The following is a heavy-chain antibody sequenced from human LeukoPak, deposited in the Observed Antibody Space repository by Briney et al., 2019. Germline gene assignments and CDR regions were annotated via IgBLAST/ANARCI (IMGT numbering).Heavy chain of an antibody. J-gene: IGHJ5*02. V-gene: IGHV1-18*04. CDR1: GYTFTSYG. CDR3: ARTHRGFNWFDP. D-gene: IGHD1-14*01. Sequence: ASVKVSCTASGYTFTSYGISWVRQAPGQGLEWMGWISAYNGNTNYAQKLQGRVTMTTDTSTSTAYMELRSLRSDDTAVYYCARTHRGFNWFDPWGQGTLVTVSS. CDR2: ISAYNGNT.